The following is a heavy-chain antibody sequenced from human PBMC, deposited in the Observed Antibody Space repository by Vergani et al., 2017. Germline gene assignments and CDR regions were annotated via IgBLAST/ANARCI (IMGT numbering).Heavy chain of an antibody. CDR2: ISGSGGST. CDR1: GFTFSSYA. V-gene: IGHV3-23*01. CDR3: AKASTGYTYYYYYGMDV. J-gene: IGHJ6*02. Sequence: EVQLLESGGGLVQPGGSLRLSCAASGFTFSSYAMSWVRQAPGKGLEWVSAISGSGGSTYYADSVKGRFTISRENSKNTLYLKMNGLRAEDTAVYYCAKASTGYTYYYYYGMDVWGQGTTVTVSS. D-gene: IGHD3-9*01.